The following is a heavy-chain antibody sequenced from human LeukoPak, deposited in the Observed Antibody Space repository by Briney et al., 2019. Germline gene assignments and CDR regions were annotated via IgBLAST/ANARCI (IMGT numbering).Heavy chain of an antibody. CDR1: GGSIGSGGYY. Sequence: SETLSLTCTVSGGSIGSGGYYWSWIRQHPGKGLEWIGYIYYSGSTYYNPSLKSRVTISVDTSKNQFSLKLSSVTAADTAVYYCAREPVSTHPSWFDPWGQGTLVTVSS. V-gene: IGHV4-31*03. CDR3: AREPVSTHPSWFDP. J-gene: IGHJ5*02. D-gene: IGHD5/OR15-5a*01. CDR2: IYYSGST.